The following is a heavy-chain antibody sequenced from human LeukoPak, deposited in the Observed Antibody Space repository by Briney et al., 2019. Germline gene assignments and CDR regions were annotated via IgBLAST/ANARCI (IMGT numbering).Heavy chain of an antibody. Sequence: ASMKVSCKASGYMFTNYYMHWVRQAPGQGLEWLGWINPNTGDTNYAQKFQGRVTMTRDTSITTVYMDLSSLRSDDTALYYCARHHSSGGHFFANWGQGTLVTVPS. CDR3: ARHHSSGGHFFAN. D-gene: IGHD1-26*01. J-gene: IGHJ4*02. CDR1: GYMFTNYY. V-gene: IGHV1-2*02. CDR2: INPNTGDT.